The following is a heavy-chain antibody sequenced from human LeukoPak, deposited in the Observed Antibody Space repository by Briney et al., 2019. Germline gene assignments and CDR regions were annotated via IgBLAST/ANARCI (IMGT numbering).Heavy chain of an antibody. Sequence: GGSLRPSCAASGFTFSDYYMSWIRQAPGKGLEWVSYISSSGSTIYYADSVKGRFTISRDNAKNSLYLQMNSLRAEDTALYYCARDFFGWTVGATFFDYWGQGTLVTVSS. D-gene: IGHD1-26*01. CDR3: ARDFFGWTVGATFFDY. CDR1: GFTFSDYY. V-gene: IGHV3-11*01. CDR2: ISSSGSTI. J-gene: IGHJ4*02.